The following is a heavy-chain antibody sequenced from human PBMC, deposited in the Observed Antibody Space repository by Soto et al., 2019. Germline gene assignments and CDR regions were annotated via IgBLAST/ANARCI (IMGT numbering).Heavy chain of an antibody. V-gene: IGHV3-48*01. CDR3: AGQRVGAGDTFDP. J-gene: IGHJ5*02. CDR1: GFTFNSYS. D-gene: IGHD6-13*01. Sequence: RLVESGGGLVQPGGSLRLSCAASGFTFNSYSMNWVRQAPGKRLELVSHISTSGTTKYFADSVEGRFTISRDNAKNSLFLQMNSLRVEDTAVYYCAGQRVGAGDTFDPWGQGIMVTVSS. CDR2: ISTSGTTK.